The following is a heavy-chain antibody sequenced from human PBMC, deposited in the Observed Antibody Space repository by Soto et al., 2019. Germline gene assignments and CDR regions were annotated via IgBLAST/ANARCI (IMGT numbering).Heavy chain of an antibody. V-gene: IGHV4-34*01. Sequence: SETLSLTCAVYGGSFSGYYWSWIRQPPGKGLEWIGEINHSGSTNYNPSLKSRVTISVDTSKNQFSLKMSSVTAADTAVFYCARGRQTGIAAAGSYAFDIWGQGTMVTVSS. CDR2: INHSGST. J-gene: IGHJ3*02. CDR1: GGSFSGYY. D-gene: IGHD6-13*01. CDR3: ARGRQTGIAAAGSYAFDI.